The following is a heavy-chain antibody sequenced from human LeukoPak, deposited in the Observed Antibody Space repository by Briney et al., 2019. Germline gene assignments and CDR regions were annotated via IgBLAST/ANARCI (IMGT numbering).Heavy chain of an antibody. V-gene: IGHV4-34*01. D-gene: IGHD3-22*01. CDR2: INHSGST. CDR3: ARDYDSPSKRYFDY. J-gene: IGHJ4*02. CDR1: GGSFSGYY. Sequence: SETLSLTCAVYGGSFSGYYWSWIRQPPGKGLEWIGEINHSGSTNYNPSLKSRVTISVDTSKNQFSLKLSSVTAADTAVYYCARDYDSPSKRYFDYWGQGTLVTVSS.